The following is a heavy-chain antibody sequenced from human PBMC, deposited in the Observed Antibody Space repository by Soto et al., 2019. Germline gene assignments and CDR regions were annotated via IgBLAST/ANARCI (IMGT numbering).Heavy chain of an antibody. J-gene: IGHJ3*02. D-gene: IGHD3-3*01. CDR3: ARETIARILVLEWYNIDAFDI. CDR1: GDRVSSNSAA. CDR2: TYYRSKWYN. Sequence: SETLSLTCAISGDRVSSNSAAWNWIRQSPSRGLEWLGRTYYRSKWYNDYAVSVKSRITINPDTSKNQFSLQLNSVTPEDTAVYYCARETIARILVLEWYNIDAFDIWGQGTMVTVSS. V-gene: IGHV6-1*01.